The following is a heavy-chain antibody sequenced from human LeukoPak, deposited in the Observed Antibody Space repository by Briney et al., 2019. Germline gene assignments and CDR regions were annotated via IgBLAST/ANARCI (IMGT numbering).Heavy chain of an antibody. J-gene: IGHJ4*02. Sequence: SETLSLTCTVSGASISSGSYFWNWIRQPAGKGLEWIGRIYTSGTTYYNPSLKNRVTVSVDTSKNQFSLKLSSVTAADTAVYYCASANLYYYGSGSYYVDYWGQGTLVTVSS. CDR3: ASANLYYYGSGSYYVDY. D-gene: IGHD3-10*01. CDR2: IYTSGTT. CDR1: GASISSGSYF. V-gene: IGHV4-61*02.